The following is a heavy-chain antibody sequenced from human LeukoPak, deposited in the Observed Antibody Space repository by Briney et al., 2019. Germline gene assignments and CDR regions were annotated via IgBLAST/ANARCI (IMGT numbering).Heavy chain of an antibody. D-gene: IGHD4-17*01. J-gene: IGHJ6*02. V-gene: IGHV4-34*01. Sequence: SETLPLTCAVYGGSFSGYYWSWIRQPPGKGLEWIGEINHSGSTNYNPSLKSRVTISVDTSKNQFSLKLSSVTAADTAVYYCARGAFFRSTVTTLRYYYYGMDVWGQGTTVTVSS. CDR2: INHSGST. CDR3: ARGAFFRSTVTTLRYYYYGMDV. CDR1: GGSFSGYY.